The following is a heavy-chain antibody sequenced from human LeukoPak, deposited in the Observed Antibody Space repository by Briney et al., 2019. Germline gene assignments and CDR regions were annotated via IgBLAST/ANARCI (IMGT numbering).Heavy chain of an antibody. CDR3: ARERPPPGYYYDSSGYYIDAFDI. V-gene: IGHV3-66*01. D-gene: IGHD3-22*01. J-gene: IGHJ3*02. Sequence: PGGSLRLSCAASGFTVSSNYMSWVRQAPGKGLEWVSVIYSGGSTYYADSVKGRFTISRDNSKNTLYLQMNSLRAEDTAVYYCARERPPPGYYYDSSGYYIDAFDIWGQGTMVTVSS. CDR1: GFTVSSNY. CDR2: IYSGGST.